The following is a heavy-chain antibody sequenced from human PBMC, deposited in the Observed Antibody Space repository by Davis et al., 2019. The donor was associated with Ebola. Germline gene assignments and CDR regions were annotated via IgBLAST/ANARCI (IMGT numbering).Heavy chain of an antibody. V-gene: IGHV4-38-2*02. D-gene: IGHD3-22*01. J-gene: IGHJ4*02. CDR3: ARDRHDTSGYGF. CDR1: GYSINRGYY. CDR2: FYPSRST. Sequence: SETLSLTCAVSGYSINRGYYWGWIRQPPGKGLEYIGSFYPSRSTSYNPSLKSRVAISLDASKNQFFLRLSSVTASDTAVYYCARDRHDTSGYGFWGQGTLVTVPS.